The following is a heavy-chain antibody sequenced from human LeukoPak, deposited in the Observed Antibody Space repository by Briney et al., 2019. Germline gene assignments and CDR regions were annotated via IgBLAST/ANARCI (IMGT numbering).Heavy chain of an antibody. CDR3: VRGWGYSYGFEAFDI. CDR1: GGSISSGDFY. CDR2: FYYSGDN. J-gene: IGHJ3*02. Sequence: TLSLTCTVSGGSISSGDFYWTWIRQPPGKGLEWIGYFYYSGDNFYNPSLKSRGTISGDTSKNQFSLKLTSVTVADTAVYYCVRGWGYSYGFEAFDIWGQGTMVTVSS. V-gene: IGHV4-30-4*08. D-gene: IGHD5-18*01.